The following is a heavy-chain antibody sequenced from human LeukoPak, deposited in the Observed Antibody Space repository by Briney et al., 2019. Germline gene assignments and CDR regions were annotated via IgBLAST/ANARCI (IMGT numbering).Heavy chain of an antibody. V-gene: IGHV4-59*11. CDR2: IYYSGST. D-gene: IGHD5-12*01. CDR3: ARDSPWGYSGYDSGWFDP. CDR1: GGSISSHY. Sequence: SETLSLTCTVSGGSISSHYWSWIRQPPGKGLEWIGYIYYSGSTNYNPSLKSRVTISVDTSKNQFSLKLSSVTAADTAVYYCARDSPWGYSGYDSGWFDPWGQGTLVTVSS. J-gene: IGHJ5*02.